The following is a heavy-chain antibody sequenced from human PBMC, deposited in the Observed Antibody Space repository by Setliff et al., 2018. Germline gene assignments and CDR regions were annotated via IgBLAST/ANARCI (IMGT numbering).Heavy chain of an antibody. J-gene: IGHJ4*02. D-gene: IGHD6-6*01. V-gene: IGHV4-39*01. CDR2: IHYSGST. CDR3: AKHDGRSSFDY. CDR1: GGSISSGTYY. Sequence: PSETLSLTCTVSGGSISSGTYYWGWIRQPPGKGLEWIGSIHYSGSTYYNPSLKSRVTVSVDTSKNQFSLKLSSVIAADTAVYYCAKHDGRSSFDYWGQGTLVTVSS.